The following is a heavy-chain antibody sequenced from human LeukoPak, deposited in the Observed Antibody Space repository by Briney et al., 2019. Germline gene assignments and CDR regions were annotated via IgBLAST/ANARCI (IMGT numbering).Heavy chain of an antibody. J-gene: IGHJ4*02. D-gene: IGHD5-18*01. CDR2: INHSGST. CDR3: ARHKYSYGLYYFDY. CDR1: GGSFSGYY. V-gene: IGHV4-34*01. Sequence: SETLSLTCAVYGGSFSGYYWSWIRQPPGKGLEWIGEINHSGSTNYNPSLKSRVTISVDTSKNQFSLKLSSVTAADTAVYYCARHKYSYGLYYFDYWGQGTLVTVSS.